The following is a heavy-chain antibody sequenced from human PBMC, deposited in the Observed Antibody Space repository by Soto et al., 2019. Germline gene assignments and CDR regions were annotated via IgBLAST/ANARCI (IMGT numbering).Heavy chain of an antibody. J-gene: IGHJ6*02. D-gene: IGHD6-13*01. CDR1: GFTFDDYA. Sequence: PGGSLGLSCAASGFTFDDYAMHWVRQAPGKGLEWVSGISWNSGSIGYADSVKGRFTISRDNAKNTLYLQMNSLRAEDTAVYYCARAHGAAAGTDYYYYYGMDVWGQGTTVTVSS. CDR3: ARAHGAAAGTDYYYYYGMDV. CDR2: ISWNSGSI. V-gene: IGHV3-9*01.